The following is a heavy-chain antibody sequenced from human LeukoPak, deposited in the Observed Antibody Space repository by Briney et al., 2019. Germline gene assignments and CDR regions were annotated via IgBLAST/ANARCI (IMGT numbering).Heavy chain of an antibody. Sequence: SETLSLTCTVSGVSISSGSYYWSWIRQPAGKGLEWIGRIYTSGSTNYNPSLKSRVTISVDTSKNQFSLKLSSVTAADTAVYYCARERRDIVVVPAATRRVYYYYYMDVWGKGTTVTVSS. D-gene: IGHD2-2*01. CDR3: ARERRDIVVVPAATRRVYYYYYMDV. CDR1: GVSISSGSYY. V-gene: IGHV4-61*02. CDR2: IYTSGST. J-gene: IGHJ6*03.